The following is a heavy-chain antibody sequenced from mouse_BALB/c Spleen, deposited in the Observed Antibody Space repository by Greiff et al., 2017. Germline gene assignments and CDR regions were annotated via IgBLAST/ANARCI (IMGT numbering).Heavy chain of an antibody. J-gene: IGHJ1*01. CDR3: VRHDGNLWYFDV. D-gene: IGHD2-1*01. V-gene: IGHV10-1*02. CDR2: IRSKSNNYAT. Sequence: EVQVVESGGGLVQPKGSLKLSCAASGFTFNTYAMNWVRQAPGKGLEWVARIRSKSNNYATYYADSVKDRFTISRDDSQSMLYLQMNNLKTEDTAMYYCVRHDGNLWYFDVWGAGTTVTVSS. CDR1: GFTFNTYA.